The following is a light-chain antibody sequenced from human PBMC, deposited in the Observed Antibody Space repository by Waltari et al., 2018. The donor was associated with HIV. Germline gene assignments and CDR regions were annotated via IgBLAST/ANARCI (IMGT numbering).Light chain of an antibody. Sequence: SYELTQPPSVSVSPGQTARITCSGDALPKKYPYWYQQKSGQAPLLVIYEDSNRPSGIPERFSGSSSGTMATLTISGAQVEDEADYYCYSTDSSGNHGVFGTGTKVTVL. CDR3: YSTDSSGNHGV. CDR2: EDS. J-gene: IGLJ1*01. CDR1: ALPKKY. V-gene: IGLV3-10*01.